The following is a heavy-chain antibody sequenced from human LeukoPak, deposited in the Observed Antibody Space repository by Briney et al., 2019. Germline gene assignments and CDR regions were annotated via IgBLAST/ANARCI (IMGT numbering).Heavy chain of an antibody. CDR3: ARHFDF. V-gene: IGHV4-39*01. Sequence: SETLSLTCSVSGDSIRSGDSYWGWIRQPPGQGLEWIGTISYSGSTYYNPSLKSRVAISVDTSKNQFSLKLNSVTAADTAVYYCARHFDFWGQGTLVIVSS. CDR1: GDSIRSGDSY. CDR2: ISYSGST. J-gene: IGHJ4*02.